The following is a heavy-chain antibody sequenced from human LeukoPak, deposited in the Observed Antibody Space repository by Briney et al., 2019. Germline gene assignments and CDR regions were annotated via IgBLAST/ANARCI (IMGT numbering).Heavy chain of an antibody. CDR1: GFTFSSYS. D-gene: IGHD6-13*01. V-gene: IGHV3-48*01. Sequence: GGSLRLSCAASGFTFSSYSMNWVRQAPGKGLEWVSYIGSSSSTIYYADSVKGRFTISRDNAKNSLYLQMNSLRAEDTAVYYCASIADGYWGQGTLVTVSS. CDR2: IGSSSSTI. CDR3: ASIADGY. J-gene: IGHJ4*02.